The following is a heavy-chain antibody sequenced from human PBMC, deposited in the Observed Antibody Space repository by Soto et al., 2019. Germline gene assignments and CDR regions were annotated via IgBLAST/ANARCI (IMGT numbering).Heavy chain of an antibody. V-gene: IGHV1-69*13. CDR2: IIPIFGTA. Sequence: SVKVSCKASGGTFSSYAISWVRQAPGQGXEWMGGIIPIFGTANYAQKFQGRVTITADESTSTAYMELSSLRSEDTAVYYCARGSQSITIFGVVIRAPNYYYYGMDVWGQGTTVTVSS. CDR1: GGTFSSYA. J-gene: IGHJ6*02. CDR3: ARGSQSITIFGVVIRAPNYYYYGMDV. D-gene: IGHD3-3*01.